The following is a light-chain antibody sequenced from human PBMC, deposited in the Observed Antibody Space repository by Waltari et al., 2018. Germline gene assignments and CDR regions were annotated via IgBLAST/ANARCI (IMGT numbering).Light chain of an antibody. CDR3: QQYNNWPGYT. V-gene: IGKV3-15*01. J-gene: IGKJ2*01. CDR1: QSVSSN. CDR2: GPS. Sequence: TVMTQSPATLSVSPGERATLSCRASQSVSSNLSWYQQKPGQAPRLLISGPSTRAIGIPARVSGSGSGTEFTLTISSLQSEDFAVYYCQQYNNWPGYTFGQGTKLEI.